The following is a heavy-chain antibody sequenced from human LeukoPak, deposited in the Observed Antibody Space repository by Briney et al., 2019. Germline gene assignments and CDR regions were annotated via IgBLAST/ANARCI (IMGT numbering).Heavy chain of an antibody. Sequence: SETLSLTCTVSGGSISSYYWSWIRQPPGKGLEWIGYIYYSGSTNYNPSLKSRVTISVDTSKNQFSLKLSSVTAADTAVYYCARRNYYGSGSSSPLDYWGQGTLVTVSS. CDR2: IYYSGST. J-gene: IGHJ4*02. CDR3: ARRNYYGSGSSSPLDY. V-gene: IGHV4-59*08. D-gene: IGHD3-10*01. CDR1: GGSISSYY.